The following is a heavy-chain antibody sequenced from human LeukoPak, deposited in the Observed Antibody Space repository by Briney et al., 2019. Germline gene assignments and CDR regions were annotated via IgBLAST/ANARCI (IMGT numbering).Heavy chain of an antibody. Sequence: PGGSLRLSCAASGFTFSSYAMSWVRQAPGKGLEWVSAISGSGGSTYYADSVKGRFTISRDNSENTLYLQMNSLRAEDTAVYYCAKDTTMIVTNNWFDPWGQGTLVTVSS. CDR2: ISGSGGST. CDR1: GFTFSSYA. V-gene: IGHV3-23*01. J-gene: IGHJ5*02. CDR3: AKDTTMIVTNNWFDP. D-gene: IGHD3-22*01.